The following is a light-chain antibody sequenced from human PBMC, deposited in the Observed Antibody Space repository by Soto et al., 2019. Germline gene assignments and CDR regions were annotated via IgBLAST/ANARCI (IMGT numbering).Light chain of an antibody. J-gene: IGKJ2*01. CDR2: AAS. V-gene: IGKV1-39*01. CDR3: QQSYSTPYT. CDR1: QSISSY. Sequence: DIQMTQSPSSLSASVGDRVTITCRASQSISSYLNWYQQKPGKAPKLLIYAASSLQSGVPSRFSGSGSGTDFTPTISSLQPEDFASYYCQQSYSTPYTFGRGTKLESK.